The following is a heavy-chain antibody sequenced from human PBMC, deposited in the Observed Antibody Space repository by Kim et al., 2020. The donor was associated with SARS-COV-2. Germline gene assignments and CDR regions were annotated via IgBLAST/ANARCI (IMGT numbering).Heavy chain of an antibody. CDR1: GFTFSSYS. V-gene: IGHV3-21*01. Sequence: GGSLRLSCAASGFTFSSYSMNWVRQAPGKGLEWVSSISSSSSYIYYADSVKGRFTISRDNAKNSLYLQMNSLRAEDTAVYYCARDPIVGAKKGDYWGQGTLVTVSS. D-gene: IGHD1-26*01. CDR2: ISSSSSYI. J-gene: IGHJ4*02. CDR3: ARDPIVGAKKGDY.